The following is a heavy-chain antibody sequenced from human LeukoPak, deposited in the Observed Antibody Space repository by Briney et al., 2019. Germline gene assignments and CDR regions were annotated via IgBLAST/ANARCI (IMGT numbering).Heavy chain of an antibody. CDR1: GFTFSSYT. V-gene: IGHV3-21*01. Sequence: GGSLRLSCAASGFTFSSYTMNWVRQAPGKGLEWVASISVNSDHKPYADSVKGRFTISRDNAKNSLYLQMNSLAVDDTAVYFCTRGSYGDCKYWGQGNLVIVSS. CDR3: TRGSYGDCKY. CDR2: ISVNSDHK. J-gene: IGHJ4*02. D-gene: IGHD4-17*01.